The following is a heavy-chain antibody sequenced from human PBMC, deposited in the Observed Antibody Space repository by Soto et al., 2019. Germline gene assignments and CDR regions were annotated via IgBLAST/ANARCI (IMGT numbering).Heavy chain of an antibody. J-gene: IGHJ4*02. V-gene: IGHV1-69*12. CDR1: GGTFSSYA. D-gene: IGHD2-2*01. Sequence: QVQLVQSGAEVKKPGSSVKVSCKASGGTFSSYAISWVRQAPGQGLEWMGGIIPIFGTANYAQKFQGRVTITADESTSTAYMELSSLRSEDTAVYYCARALVPADDGELWYGEHFDYWGQGTLVTVSS. CDR2: IIPIFGTA. CDR3: ARALVPADDGELWYGEHFDY.